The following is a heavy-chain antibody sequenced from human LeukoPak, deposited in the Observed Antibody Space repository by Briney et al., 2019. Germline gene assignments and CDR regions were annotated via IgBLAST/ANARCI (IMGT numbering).Heavy chain of an antibody. D-gene: IGHD3-9*01. CDR1: GFTFGDYG. J-gene: IGHJ4*02. Sequence: GGSLRLSCTASGFTFGDYGMSWVRQAPGKGLEWVSSISSSSSYIYYADSVKGRFTISRDNAKNSLYLLMNSLRADDTAVYYCARVNYDILTGDYSTDYWGQGTLVTVSS. V-gene: IGHV3-21*01. CDR2: ISSSSSYI. CDR3: ARVNYDILTGDYSTDY.